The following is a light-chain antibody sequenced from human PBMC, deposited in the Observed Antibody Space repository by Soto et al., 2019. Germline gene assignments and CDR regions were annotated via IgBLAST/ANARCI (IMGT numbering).Light chain of an antibody. CDR3: SSYTSGSTLYV. V-gene: IGLV2-14*01. CDR1: SSDVGSYNY. Sequence: QSVLTQPASVSGSPGQSITISCTGTSSDVGSYNYVSWYQQHPGKAPRLMIYASSNRPSGVSHRFSGSRSGNTASLTISGLQAGDEADYFCSSYTSGSTLYVFGSGTKVTVL. J-gene: IGLJ1*01. CDR2: ASS.